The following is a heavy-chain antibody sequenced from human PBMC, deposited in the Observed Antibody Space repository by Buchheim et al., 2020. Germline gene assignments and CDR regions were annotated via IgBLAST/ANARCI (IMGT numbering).Heavy chain of an antibody. CDR2: ISYVESDK. D-gene: IGHD3-10*01. J-gene: IGHJ6*02. CDR3: AKDFYGSGSYPRRGYYYYYGMDV. CDR1: GFTFSTYG. Sequence: QVVLVESGGGVVQPGRSLRLSCVASGFTFSTYGIHWVRQAPGKGLEWVAFISYVESDKDYTDSVKGRFAISRDNSKSTLYLQMNSLRVEDTAVYYCAKDFYGSGSYPRRGYYYYYGMDVWGRGTT. V-gene: IGHV3-30*18.